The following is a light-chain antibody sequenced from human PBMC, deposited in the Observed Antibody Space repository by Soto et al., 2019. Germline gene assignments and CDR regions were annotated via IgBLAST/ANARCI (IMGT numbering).Light chain of an antibody. J-gene: IGLJ2*01. Sequence: QSVLTQSPSASASLGASVKLTCTLSSGHSSNAIAWHQQQPEKGPRYLMKVNSDGSHSKGDGIPDRFSGSSSGAERYLTISSLQSDDEAEYYCQTWGTGIRVFGGGTKLTVL. CDR2: VNSDGSH. V-gene: IGLV4-69*01. CDR1: SGHSSNA. CDR3: QTWGTGIRV.